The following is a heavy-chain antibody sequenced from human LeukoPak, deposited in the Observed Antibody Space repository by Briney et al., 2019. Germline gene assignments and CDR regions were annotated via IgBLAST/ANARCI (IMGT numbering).Heavy chain of an antibody. CDR2: ISGSGGST. D-gene: IGHD3-22*01. CDR3: AKVEGYYDSSGYPPLDAFDI. V-gene: IGHV3-23*01. CDR1: GFTFSSYA. Sequence: GGSLRLSCAASGFTFSSYAMSWVRQAPGKGLEWVSAISGSGGSTYYADSVKGRFTISRDNSKNTLYLQMNSLRAEDTAVYYCAKVEGYYDSSGYPPLDAFDIWGQGTMVTVPS. J-gene: IGHJ3*02.